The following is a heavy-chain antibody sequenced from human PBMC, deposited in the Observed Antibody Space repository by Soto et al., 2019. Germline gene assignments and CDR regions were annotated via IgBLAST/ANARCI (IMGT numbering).Heavy chain of an antibody. CDR3: ARDGTLYDSSAYYYLY. J-gene: IGHJ4*01. Sequence: MVSCKASGGTFSRYTITWVRQAPGQGLEWMGGITPMFGTPNYAQKFQGRVTITADESTSTAYMELSSLRSEDTAMYYCARDGTLYDSSAYYYLYWGHVTPVTVSS. D-gene: IGHD3-22*01. V-gene: IGHV1-69*01. CDR1: GGTFSRYT. CDR2: ITPMFGTP.